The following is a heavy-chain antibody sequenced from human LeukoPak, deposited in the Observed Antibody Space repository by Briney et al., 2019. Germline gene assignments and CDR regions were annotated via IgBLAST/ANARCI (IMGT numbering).Heavy chain of an antibody. CDR1: GFTFSSYG. Sequence: GGSLRLSCAASGFTFSSYGMHWVRQAPGKGLEWVAVIWYDGSNKYYAGSVKGRFTISRDNSKNTLYLQMNSLRAEDTALYYCAKVGGGPPYGSGSYLDYWGQGTLVTVSS. V-gene: IGHV3-30*02. CDR3: AKVGGGPPYGSGSYLDY. CDR2: IWYDGSNK. D-gene: IGHD3-10*01. J-gene: IGHJ4*02.